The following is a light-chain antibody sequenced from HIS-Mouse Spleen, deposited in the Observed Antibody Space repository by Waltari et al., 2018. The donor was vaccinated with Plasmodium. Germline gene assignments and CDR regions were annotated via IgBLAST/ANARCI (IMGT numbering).Light chain of an antibody. Sequence: EIVMTQSPATLSVSPGERATISCRASQIVSSNLAWYQQKPGQAPRLLIYGASTRATGIPARFSGSGSGTEFTLTISSLQSEDFAVYYCQQYNNWPAWTFGQGTKVEIK. CDR1: QIVSSN. CDR3: QQYNNWPAWT. CDR2: GAS. J-gene: IGKJ1*01. V-gene: IGKV3-15*01.